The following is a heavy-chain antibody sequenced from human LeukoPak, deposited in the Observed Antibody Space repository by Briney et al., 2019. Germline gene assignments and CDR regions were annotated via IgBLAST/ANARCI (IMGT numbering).Heavy chain of an antibody. Sequence: ASVKVSCKASGYTFTSYGISWVRQAPGQGLEWMGWISAYNGNTNYAQKLQGRVTMTTDTSTSTAYMELRSLRSDDTAVYYCARAHRYSSGWYYFDYWGQGTLVTVSS. D-gene: IGHD6-19*01. CDR3: ARAHRYSSGWYYFDY. V-gene: IGHV1-18*01. CDR2: ISAYNGNT. CDR1: GYTFTSYG. J-gene: IGHJ4*02.